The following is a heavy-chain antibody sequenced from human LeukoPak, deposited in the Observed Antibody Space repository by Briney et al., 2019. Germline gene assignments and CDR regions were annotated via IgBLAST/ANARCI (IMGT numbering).Heavy chain of an antibody. Sequence: GGSLRLSCAASGFTFSSYGMHWVRQAPGKGLEWVAVIWYDGSNKYYADSVKGRFTISRDNSKNTLYLQMNSLRAEDTAVYYCARDGGDPPRGDFQHWGQGTLVTVSS. D-gene: IGHD4-17*01. CDR2: IWYDGSNK. CDR3: ARDGGDPPRGDFQH. CDR1: GFTFSSYG. V-gene: IGHV3-33*01. J-gene: IGHJ1*01.